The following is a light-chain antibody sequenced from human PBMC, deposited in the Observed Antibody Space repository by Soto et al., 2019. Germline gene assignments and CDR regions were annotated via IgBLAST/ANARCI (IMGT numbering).Light chain of an antibody. CDR3: CSYVGTFYV. J-gene: IGLJ1*01. V-gene: IGLV2-11*01. CDR1: SSDFGGYNY. Sequence: QSALTQPRSVSGSPGQSVTISCTGTSSDFGGYNYVSWYQHHPGKAPKLMIYDVSERPSGVPDRFSGSKSGNTASLTISGLQAEDEADYYCCSYVGTFYVFGNGTKLTV. CDR2: DVS.